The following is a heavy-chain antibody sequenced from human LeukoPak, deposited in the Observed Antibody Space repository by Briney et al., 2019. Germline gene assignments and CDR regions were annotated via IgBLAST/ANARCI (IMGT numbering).Heavy chain of an antibody. V-gene: IGHV3-43*01. D-gene: IGHD5-24*01. CDR1: GFTFDDYT. J-gene: IGHJ4*02. CDR3: AKGGERWLTILYYFDY. Sequence: GGSLRLSCAASGFTFDDYTMHWVRQAPGKGLEWVSLISWGGGSTYYADSVKGRFTISRDNSKNSLYLQMNSLRTEDTALYYCAKGGERWLTILYYFDYWGQGTLVTVSS. CDR2: ISWGGGST.